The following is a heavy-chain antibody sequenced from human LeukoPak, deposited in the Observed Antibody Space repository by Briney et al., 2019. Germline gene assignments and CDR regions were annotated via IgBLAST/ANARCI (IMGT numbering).Heavy chain of an antibody. CDR3: TTHRGEWVLDS. CDR2: IISISGGGTS. D-gene: IGHD3-16*01. J-gene: IGHJ4*02. CDR1: GFTFSNVW. V-gene: IGHV3-15*01. Sequence: GRSLSLSCAASGFTFSNVWMSWVRQVPGKGLEWVGRIISISGGGTSDYPAPVKGRFTISRDDSKNTVYLQMNSLKTEDTAVYYCTTHRGEWVLDSWGQGTLVTVSS.